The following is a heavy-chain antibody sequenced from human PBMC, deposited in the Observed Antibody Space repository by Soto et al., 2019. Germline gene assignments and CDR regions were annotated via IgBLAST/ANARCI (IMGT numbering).Heavy chain of an antibody. CDR1: GGSISSSNW. V-gene: IGHV4-4*02. D-gene: IGHD5-12*01. J-gene: IGHJ1*01. CDR3: ARGLRDGYNGLYFQH. Sequence: PSETLSLTCAVSGGSISSSNWWSCVRQPPGKGLEWIGEIYHSGGTNYNPSLKSRVTISVDKSKNQFSLKLSSVTAADTAVYYCARGLRDGYNGLYFQHWGQGTLVTVSS. CDR2: IYHSGGT.